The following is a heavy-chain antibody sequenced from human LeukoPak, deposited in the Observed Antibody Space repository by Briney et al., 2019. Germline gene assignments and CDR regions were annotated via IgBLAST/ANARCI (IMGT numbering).Heavy chain of an antibody. CDR2: IIPIFGTA. CDR3: ASVLKLWRHAFDI. D-gene: IGHD5-18*01. Sequence: SVKVSCKASGGTFSSYAISWVRQAPGQGLEWMGRIIPIFGTANYAQKFQGRVTITTDESTSTAYMELSSLRSEDTAVYYCASVLKLWRHAFDICGQGTMVTVSS. V-gene: IGHV1-69*05. CDR1: GGTFSSYA. J-gene: IGHJ3*02.